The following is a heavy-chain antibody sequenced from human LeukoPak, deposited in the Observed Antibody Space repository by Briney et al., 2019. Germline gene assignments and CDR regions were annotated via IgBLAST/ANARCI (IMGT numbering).Heavy chain of an antibody. J-gene: IGHJ4*02. V-gene: IGHV4-34*01. CDR2: IIHSGST. CDR3: ARGALAVAVDY. D-gene: IGHD6-19*01. CDR1: GGSFSGYY. Sequence: SGTLSLTCAVYGGSFSGYYWSWIRQPLGKGLEWIGDIIHSGSTNYNPSLKSRVTISVDTSKNQFSLKLSAVTAADTAVYYCARGALAVAVDYWGQGTLVTVPS.